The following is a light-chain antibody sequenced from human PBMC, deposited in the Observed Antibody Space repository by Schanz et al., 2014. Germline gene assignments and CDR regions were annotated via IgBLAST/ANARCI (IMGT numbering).Light chain of an antibody. V-gene: IGLV2-14*03. CDR3: SAYTTSSTLV. CDR1: SSDVGGHDL. Sequence: QSVLTQPASVSESPGQSITISCTGTSSDVGGHDLVSWYQQHPGKAPKIIIYDVNNRPSGVSNRFSGSKSGNTASLTISGLQLEDEADYYCSAYTTSSTLVFGGGTKSPS. CDR2: DVN. J-gene: IGLJ2*01.